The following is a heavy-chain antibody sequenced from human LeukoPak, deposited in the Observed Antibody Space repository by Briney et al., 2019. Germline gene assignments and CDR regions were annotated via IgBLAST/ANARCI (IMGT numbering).Heavy chain of an antibody. CDR1: GFTFSSYS. D-gene: IGHD3-3*01. CDR2: ISSSSTYI. Sequence: GGSLRLSCAASGFTFSSYSMNWVRQAPGKGLEWVSSISSSSTYIYYADSVKGRFTISRDNAKNTLYLQMNSLRAEDTAVYYCASLPHYDFWSGYPSMDVWGKGTTVTVSS. CDR3: ASLPHYDFWSGYPSMDV. V-gene: IGHV3-21*01. J-gene: IGHJ6*03.